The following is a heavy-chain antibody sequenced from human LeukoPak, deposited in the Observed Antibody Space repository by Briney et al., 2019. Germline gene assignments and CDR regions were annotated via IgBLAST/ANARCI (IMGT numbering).Heavy chain of an antibody. CDR2: ISASGST. CDR3: ARDRLRYYYGSGSYTAYY. J-gene: IGHJ4*02. V-gene: IGHV4-4*07. Sequence: SETLSLTCTVSGGSISSYYWSWIRQPAGKGLEWIGRISASGSTNYAPSLRSRVTMSVDTSTNQFSLKLSSVTAADTAVYYCARDRLRYYYGSGSYTAYYWGQGTLVTVSS. D-gene: IGHD3-10*01. CDR1: GGSISSYY.